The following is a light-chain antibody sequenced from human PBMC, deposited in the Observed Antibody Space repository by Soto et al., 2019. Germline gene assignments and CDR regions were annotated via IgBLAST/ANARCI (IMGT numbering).Light chain of an antibody. J-gene: IGKJ5*01. CDR1: QSVSSSH. Sequence: EIVLTQSPGTLSLSPGERATLSCRASQSVSSSHLAWYQQKPGQAPRLLIYGASSRATGIPDRFSGSGSGTDFTLTISRLEPEDFVVYYCQQRAGSSTFGQGTRLEIK. CDR3: QQRAGSST. V-gene: IGKV3-20*01. CDR2: GAS.